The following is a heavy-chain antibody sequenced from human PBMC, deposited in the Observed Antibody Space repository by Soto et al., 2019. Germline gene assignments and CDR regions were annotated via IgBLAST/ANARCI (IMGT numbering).Heavy chain of an antibody. CDR3: ARASRMAAPGPYDY. V-gene: IGHV4-31*03. CDR1: GGSISSGGYY. CDR2: IYYSGST. D-gene: IGHD6-13*01. Sequence: SETLSLTCTVSGGSISSGGYYWSWIRQHPGKGLEWIGYIYYSGSTYYNPSLKSRVTISVDTSKSQFSLKLSSVTAADTAVYYCARASRMAAPGPYDYWGQGTLVTVSS. J-gene: IGHJ4*02.